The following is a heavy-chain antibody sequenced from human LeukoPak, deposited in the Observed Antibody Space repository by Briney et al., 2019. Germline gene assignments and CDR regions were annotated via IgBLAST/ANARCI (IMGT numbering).Heavy chain of an antibody. CDR2: INPNSGGT. CDR1: GYTFTSYY. Sequence: ASVKVSCKASGYTFTSYYMHWVRQAPGQGLEWMGWINPNSGGTNYVQKFQGRVTMTRDTSISTAYMELSRLRSDDTAVYYCARDHNVLLWFGELGEYFQHWGQGTLVTVSS. D-gene: IGHD3-10*01. J-gene: IGHJ1*01. V-gene: IGHV1-2*02. CDR3: ARDHNVLLWFGELGEYFQH.